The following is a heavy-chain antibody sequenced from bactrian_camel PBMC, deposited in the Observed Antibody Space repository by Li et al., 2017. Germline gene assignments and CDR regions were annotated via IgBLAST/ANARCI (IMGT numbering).Heavy chain of an antibody. CDR1: GYPHNC. Sequence: HVQLVESGGGSVQAGGSLILSCTFSGYPHNCIGWFRQAPGKEREGVAAISPSARSTYYSDSVRGRFTISHDNAKKTVYLQINNLRPEDTAKYYCAADVFKGSWCSPYLVQEYQNWGQGTQVTVS. V-gene: IGHV3S63*01. J-gene: IGHJ4*01. CDR2: ISPSARST. D-gene: IGHD3*01. CDR3: AADVFKGSWCSPYLVQEYQN.